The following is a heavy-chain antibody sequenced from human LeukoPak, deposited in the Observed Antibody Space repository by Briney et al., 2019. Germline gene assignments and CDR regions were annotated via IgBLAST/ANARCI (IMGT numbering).Heavy chain of an antibody. Sequence: PSETLSLTXTVSGGSISSSGYYWGWIRQPPGKGLEWITRIDYRGSIYYNPTLKSPVTISVATYKSQLSLKLSSLTAADTDVYYWARHEYSGSYYGLSWFDPWGQGTLVTVSS. CDR2: IDYRGSI. CDR3: ARHEYSGSYYGLSWFDP. CDR1: GGSISSSGYY. D-gene: IGHD1-26*01. J-gene: IGHJ5*02. V-gene: IGHV4-39*01.